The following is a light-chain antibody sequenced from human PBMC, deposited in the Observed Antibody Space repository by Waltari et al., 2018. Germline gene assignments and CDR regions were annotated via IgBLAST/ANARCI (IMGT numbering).Light chain of an antibody. CDR1: QTVSDW. Sequence: IEMTQSPSTLSASVGQRVTITCRASQTVSDWLVWYQHKPGEAPKVLISRASNLESGVPSRFSGSGSGTEFTLTISNLQPEDFATYYCQQYQIYPRTFGQGTRVEI. V-gene: IGKV1-5*03. J-gene: IGKJ1*01. CDR3: QQYQIYPRT. CDR2: RAS.